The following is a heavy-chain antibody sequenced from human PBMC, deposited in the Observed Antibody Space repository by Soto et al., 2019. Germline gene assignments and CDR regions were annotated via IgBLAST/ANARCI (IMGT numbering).Heavy chain of an antibody. Sequence: SGPTLVNPPQTLTLTCTFSGFSLSTSGVGVGWIRQPPGKALEWLALIYWDDDKRYSPSLKSRLTITKDTSKNQVVFTMTNMDPVDTATYYCAHRRPEYYDILTRSENWFDPWGQGTLVTVSS. CDR2: IYWDDDK. J-gene: IGHJ5*02. V-gene: IGHV2-5*02. CDR3: AHRRPEYYDILTRSENWFDP. D-gene: IGHD3-9*01. CDR1: GFSLSTSGVG.